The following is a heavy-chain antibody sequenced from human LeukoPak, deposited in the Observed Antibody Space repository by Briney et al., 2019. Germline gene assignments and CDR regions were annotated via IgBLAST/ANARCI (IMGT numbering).Heavy chain of an antibody. CDR3: ARGPIAAAGKDWFDH. D-gene: IGHD6-13*01. CDR2: ISSSGSTI. V-gene: IGHV3-48*03. J-gene: IGHJ5*02. CDR1: GFTFSSYD. Sequence: GGSLRLSCAASGFTFSSYDMNWVRQAPGKGLEWVSCISSSGSTIYYADSVKGRFTISRDNAKNSLYLQMNSLRAEDTAVYYCARGPIAAAGKDWFDHWGQGTLVTVSS.